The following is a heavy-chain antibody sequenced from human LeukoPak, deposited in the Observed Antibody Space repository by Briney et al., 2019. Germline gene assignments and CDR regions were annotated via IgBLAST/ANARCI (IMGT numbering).Heavy chain of an antibody. CDR1: GYTFTGYY. Sequence: ASVKVSCKSSGYTFTGYYMHWVRQAPGQGLEWMGWINPNSGGTNYAQKFQGRVTMTRDTSISTAYMELSRLRSDDTAVYYCAREWELLNHDAFDIWGQGTMVTVSS. V-gene: IGHV1-2*02. D-gene: IGHD1-26*01. CDR3: AREWELLNHDAFDI. CDR2: INPNSGGT. J-gene: IGHJ3*02.